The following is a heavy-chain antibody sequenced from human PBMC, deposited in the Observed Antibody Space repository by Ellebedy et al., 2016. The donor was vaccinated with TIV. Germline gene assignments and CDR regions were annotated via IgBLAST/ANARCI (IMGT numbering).Heavy chain of an antibody. D-gene: IGHD3-10*01. Sequence: AASVKVSCKASGYSFTGSYIHWVRQAPGQGLEWMGWLKPHSGDTNYAPQFQGRVTLTRKTSTTTAYMGLSSLRSDDTAVYYCARGWASGSYFPSWGQGTLLTVSS. V-gene: IGHV1-2*02. CDR1: GYSFTGSY. CDR2: LKPHSGDT. J-gene: IGHJ5*02. CDR3: ARGWASGSYFPS.